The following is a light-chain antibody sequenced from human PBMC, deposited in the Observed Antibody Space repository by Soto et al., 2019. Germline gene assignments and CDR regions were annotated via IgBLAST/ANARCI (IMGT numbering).Light chain of an antibody. CDR1: SSDVGSYNR. V-gene: IGLV2-18*02. Sequence: QSALTQPPSVSGSPGQSVTISCSGTSSDVGSYNRVSWYQQPPGTAPKLMIYEVSNLPSGFTDRFSGSKSGNTASLTISGLQAEDEADYYCSSFTSSSTYVFGTGTKLTVL. CDR2: EVS. CDR3: SSFTSSSTYV. J-gene: IGLJ1*01.